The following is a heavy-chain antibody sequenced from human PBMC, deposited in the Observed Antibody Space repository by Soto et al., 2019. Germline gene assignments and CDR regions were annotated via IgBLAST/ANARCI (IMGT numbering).Heavy chain of an antibody. CDR2: IYYSGST. Sequence: SDIQCVTWTVSGGSISISSDYWVLIRQTPGKGLEWIGSIYYSGSTYYNPSLKSRVTISVDTSKNQFSLKLSSVTAADTAVYYCVPVPADIHGDYYYYGMDVWGQGTTVTVSS. CDR1: GGSISISSDY. CDR3: VPVPADIHGDYYYYGMDV. D-gene: IGHD2-2*01. V-gene: IGHV4-39*01. J-gene: IGHJ6*02.